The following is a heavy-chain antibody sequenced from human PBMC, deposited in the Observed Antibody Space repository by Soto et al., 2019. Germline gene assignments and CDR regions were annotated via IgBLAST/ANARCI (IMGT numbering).Heavy chain of an antibody. CDR2: IIPLFGTA. Sequence: SGKVSCKASGCTFSSYSISWVRQAPGQGLEWMGGIIPLFGTAKYAQKFQGRVTITADESTSTAYMQLSSLRSEDTVVYYWAREGYGDYGKPFDYWGQGTLVTVSS. CDR1: GCTFSSYS. J-gene: IGHJ4*02. V-gene: IGHV1-69*13. D-gene: IGHD4-17*01. CDR3: AREGYGDYGKPFDY.